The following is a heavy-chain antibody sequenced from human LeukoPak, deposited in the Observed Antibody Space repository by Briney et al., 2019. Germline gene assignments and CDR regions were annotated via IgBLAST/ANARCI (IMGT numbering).Heavy chain of an antibody. CDR2: IFDKRDNYAT. V-gene: IGHV3-73*01. J-gene: IGHJ3*02. CDR1: GFAFSASP. Sequence: PGGSLRLSCAASGFAFSASPMHWVRQAPGKGLEWVGRIFDKRDNYATAEAASLEGRFTISRDDSKTTTYLQMKSHKSEDTAVYYCTRLPEGGYTVRGFDIWGQGTMVTVSS. CDR3: TRLPEGGYTVRGFDI. D-gene: IGHD5-24*01.